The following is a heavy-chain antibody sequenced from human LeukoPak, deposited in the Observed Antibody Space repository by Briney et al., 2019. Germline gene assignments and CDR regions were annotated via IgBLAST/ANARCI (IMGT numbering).Heavy chain of an antibody. CDR2: ISAYNGNT. CDR1: GYTFTSYG. J-gene: IGHJ4*02. CDR3: ARDDLRELPPGYFDY. Sequence: ASVKVSCKASGYTFTSYGISWVRQAPGQGLEWMGWISAYNGNTNYAQKLQGRVTMTTDTSTSTAYMELRSLRSDDTAVYYCARDDLRELPPGYFDYWGQGTLVTVSS. D-gene: IGHD1-26*01. V-gene: IGHV1-18*01.